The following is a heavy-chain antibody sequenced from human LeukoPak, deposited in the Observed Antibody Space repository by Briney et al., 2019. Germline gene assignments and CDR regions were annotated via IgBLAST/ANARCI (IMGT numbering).Heavy chain of an antibody. CDR2: IYYSGST. J-gene: IGHJ4*02. D-gene: IGHD3-3*01. CDR3: ARTYYDFWSYYFDY. CDR1: GGSISSYY. Sequence: PSETLSLTCTVSGGSISSYYWSWIRQPPGKGLEWIGYIYYSGSTNYNPSLKSRVTISVDTSKNQFSLKLSSVTAADTAVYYCARTYYDFWSYYFDYWGQGTPVTVSS. V-gene: IGHV4-59*01.